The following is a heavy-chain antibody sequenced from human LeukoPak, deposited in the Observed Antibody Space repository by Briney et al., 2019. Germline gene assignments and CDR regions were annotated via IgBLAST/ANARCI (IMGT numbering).Heavy chain of an antibody. CDR1: GFTFSSYA. Sequence: GGSLRLSCAASGFTFSSYAMSWVRQAPGKGLEWVSAISGSGGSTYYADSVKGRFTISRDNSKNTLYLQMNSLRAEDTAVYYCAKELQWLGYYYYGMDVWGQGTTVTVSS. D-gene: IGHD6-19*01. CDR2: ISGSGGST. V-gene: IGHV3-23*01. J-gene: IGHJ6*02. CDR3: AKELQWLGYYYYGMDV.